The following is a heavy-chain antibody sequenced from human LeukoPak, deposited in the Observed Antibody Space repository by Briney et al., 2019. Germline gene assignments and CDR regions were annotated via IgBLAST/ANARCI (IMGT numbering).Heavy chain of an antibody. CDR2: IYHSRGT. D-gene: IGHD3-16*01. J-gene: IGHJ3*02. Sequence: SETLSLTCTVSGVSVTSYYWSWIRQSPGKGLEWIGSIYHSRGTNYNPSLGSRVTISLDTSKNQFFLSLGSATAADTAVYYCARDMRVDALDIWGQGKMVTVSS. CDR1: GVSVTSYY. V-gene: IGHV4-59*02. CDR3: ARDMRVDALDI.